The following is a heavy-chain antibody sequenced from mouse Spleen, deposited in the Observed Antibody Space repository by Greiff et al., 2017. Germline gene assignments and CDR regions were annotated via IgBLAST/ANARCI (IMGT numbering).Heavy chain of an antibody. Sequence: VQLQQPGAELVRPGTSVKLSCKASGYTFTSYWMHWVKQRPGQGLEWIGVIDPSDSYTNYNQKFKGKATLTVDTSSSTAYMQLSSLTSEDSAVYYCALYYDYVPWFAYWGQGTLVTVSA. J-gene: IGHJ3*01. CDR1: GYTFTSYW. V-gene: IGHV1-59*01. CDR3: ALYYDYVPWFAY. D-gene: IGHD2-4*01. CDR2: IDPSDSYT.